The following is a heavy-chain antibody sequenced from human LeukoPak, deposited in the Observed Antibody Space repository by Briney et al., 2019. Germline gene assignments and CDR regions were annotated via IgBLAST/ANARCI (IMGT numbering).Heavy chain of an antibody. V-gene: IGHV1-69*06. CDR1: GGTFSSYA. D-gene: IGHD3-3*01. Sequence: SVKVSCKASGGTFSSYAISWRRQAPGQGLEWMGGIIPIFGTANYAQKFQGRVTITADKSTSTAYMELSSLRSEDTAVYYCARAREGRFFDYWGQGTLVPVSS. CDR2: IIPIFGTA. J-gene: IGHJ4*02. CDR3: ARAREGRFFDY.